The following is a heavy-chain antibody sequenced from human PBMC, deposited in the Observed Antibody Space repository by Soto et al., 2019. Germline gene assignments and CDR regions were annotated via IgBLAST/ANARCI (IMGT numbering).Heavy chain of an antibody. CDR3: ARGLREYYYDSSGPFDY. D-gene: IGHD3-22*01. CDR2: INHSGST. Sequence: SETLSLTCAVYGGSFSGYYWSWIRQPPGKGLEWIGEINHSGSTNYNPSLKSRVTISVDTSKNQFSLKLSSVTAADTAVYYCARGLREYYYDSSGPFDYWGQGTLVTVSS. CDR1: GGSFSGYY. V-gene: IGHV4-34*01. J-gene: IGHJ4*02.